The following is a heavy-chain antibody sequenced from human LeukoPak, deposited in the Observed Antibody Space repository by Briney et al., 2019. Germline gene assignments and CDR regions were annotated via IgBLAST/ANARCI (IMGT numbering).Heavy chain of an antibody. V-gene: IGHV3-23*01. CDR1: GFTFSSYA. CDR3: ARLYDSSGYYYARAFDI. Sequence: GGSLRLSCAASGFTFSSYAMSWVRQAPGKGLEWVSAISGSGGSTYYADSVKGRFTISRDNSKNTLYLQMNSLRAEDTAVYYCARLYDSSGYYYARAFDIWGQGTMVTVSS. J-gene: IGHJ3*02. D-gene: IGHD3-22*01. CDR2: ISGSGGST.